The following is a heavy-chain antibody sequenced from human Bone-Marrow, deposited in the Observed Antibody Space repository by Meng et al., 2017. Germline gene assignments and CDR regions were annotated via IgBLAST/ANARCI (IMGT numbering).Heavy chain of an antibody. Sequence: GESLKTSCAASGFTFDDYGMSWVRQAPGKGLEWVSGINWNGGSKGYADSVKGRFTISRDNAKNSLYLQMNSLRAEDTALYYCASKGTSSSYDYWGQGTLVTVSS. V-gene: IGHV3-20*04. D-gene: IGHD6-13*01. CDR2: INWNGGSK. CDR3: ASKGTSSSYDY. J-gene: IGHJ4*02. CDR1: GFTFDDYG.